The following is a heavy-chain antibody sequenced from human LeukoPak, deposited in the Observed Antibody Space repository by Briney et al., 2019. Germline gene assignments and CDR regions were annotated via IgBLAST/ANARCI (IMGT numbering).Heavy chain of an antibody. CDR3: AKDKSAYTAMACFDY. J-gene: IGHJ4*02. CDR2: ISGSGGST. D-gene: IGHD5-18*01. Sequence: GGSLRLSCAASGFTISSYAMSWVRQAPGKGLEWVSAISGSGGSTYYADSVKGRFTISRDNSKNTLYLQMNSLRAEDTAVYYCAKDKSAYTAMACFDYWGQGTLVTVSS. V-gene: IGHV3-23*01. CDR1: GFTISSYA.